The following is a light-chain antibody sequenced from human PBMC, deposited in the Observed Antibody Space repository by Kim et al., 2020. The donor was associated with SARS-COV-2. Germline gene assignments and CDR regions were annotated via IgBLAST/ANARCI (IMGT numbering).Light chain of an antibody. CDR2: DTS. CDR1: QDMNND. J-gene: IGKJ2*01. V-gene: IGKV1-33*01. CDR3: QQYGNLPYT. Sequence: ASLGDRVTIACRASQDMNNDLNWFQQKPGKAPKLLIYDTSNLETGAPSRFSGSGSGTYFTFTISSLQPEDIATYYCQQYGNLPYTFGRGTKVDIK.